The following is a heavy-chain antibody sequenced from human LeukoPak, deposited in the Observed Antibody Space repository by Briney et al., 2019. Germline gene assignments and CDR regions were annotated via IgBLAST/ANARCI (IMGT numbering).Heavy chain of an antibody. D-gene: IGHD3-10*02. V-gene: IGHV4-61*05. CDR1: GGSISSSSYY. Sequence: SGTLSLTCAVSGGSISSSSYYWGWIRRPPGKGLEWIGYIYYSGSTNYNPSLKSRVTISVDTSKNQFSLKLSSVTAADTAVYYCARHVLDGDYFDYWGQGTLVTVSS. CDR2: IYYSGST. J-gene: IGHJ4*02. CDR3: ARHVLDGDYFDY.